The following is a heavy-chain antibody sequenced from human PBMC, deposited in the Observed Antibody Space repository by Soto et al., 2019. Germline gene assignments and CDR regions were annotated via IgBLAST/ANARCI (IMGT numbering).Heavy chain of an antibody. D-gene: IGHD6-13*01. V-gene: IGHV1-2*04. CDR3: ARSRYGRIAAAGTEGDYYYGMDV. J-gene: IGHJ6*02. Sequence: GASVKVSCKASGYTFTGYYMHWVRQAPGQGLEWMGWINPNSGGTNYAQKFQGWVTMTRDTSISTAYMELSRLRSDDTAVYYCARSRYGRIAAAGTEGDYYYGMDVWG. CDR1: GYTFTGYY. CDR2: INPNSGGT.